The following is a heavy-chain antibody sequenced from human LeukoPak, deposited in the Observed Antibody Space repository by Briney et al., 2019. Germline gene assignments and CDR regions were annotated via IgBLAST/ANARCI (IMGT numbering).Heavy chain of an antibody. V-gene: IGHV1-69*04. D-gene: IGHD1-26*01. J-gene: IGHJ4*02. CDR2: IIPIFGIA. Sequence: ASVKVSCKASGGAFSSYAISWVRQAPGQGLEWMGRIIPIFGIANYAQKLQGRVTITVDKSTSTAYMELSSLRSEDTAVYYCAESPLGATSVNFDYWGQGTLVTVSS. CDR3: AESPLGATSVNFDY. CDR1: GGAFSSYA.